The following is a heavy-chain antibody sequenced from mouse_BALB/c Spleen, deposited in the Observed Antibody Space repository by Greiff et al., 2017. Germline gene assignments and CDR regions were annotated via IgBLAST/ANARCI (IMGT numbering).Heavy chain of an antibody. CDR3: ARSGGNYPFAY. D-gene: IGHD2-1*01. Sequence: VHLVESGAELARPGASVKMSCKASGYTFTSYTMHWVKQRPGQGLEWIGYINPSSGYTNYNQKFKDKATLTADKSSSTAYMQLSSLTSEDSAVYYCARSGGNYPFAYWGQGTLVTVSA. CDR2: INPSSGYT. J-gene: IGHJ3*01. V-gene: IGHV1-4*01. CDR1: GYTFTSYT.